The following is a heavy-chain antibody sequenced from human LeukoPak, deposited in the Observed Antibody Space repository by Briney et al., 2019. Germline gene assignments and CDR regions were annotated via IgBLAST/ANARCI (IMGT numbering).Heavy chain of an antibody. V-gene: IGHV3-33*01. CDR2: IWYDGSNK. CDR1: GFTFSSYG. Sequence: GGSLRLSCAASGFTFSSYGMHWVRQAPGKGLEWVAVIWYDGSNKYYADSVKGRFTISRDNSKNTLYLQMNSLRAEDTAVYYCARTMGGYSYGSTLPWFDPWGQGTLVTVSS. CDR3: ARTMGGYSYGSTLPWFDP. J-gene: IGHJ5*02. D-gene: IGHD5-18*01.